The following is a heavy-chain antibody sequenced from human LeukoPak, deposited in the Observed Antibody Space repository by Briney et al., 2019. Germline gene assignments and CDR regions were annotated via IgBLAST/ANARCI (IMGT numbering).Heavy chain of an antibody. Sequence: SETLSLTCAVYGGSFSGYYWSWIRQPPGKGLEWIGEINHSGSTNYNPSLKSRVTISVDTSKNQFSLKLSSVTAADTAVYYCARRRIAAAGWYFDYWGQGTLVTVSS. J-gene: IGHJ4*02. V-gene: IGHV4-34*01. D-gene: IGHD6-13*01. CDR1: GGSFSGYY. CDR2: INHSGST. CDR3: ARRRIAAAGWYFDY.